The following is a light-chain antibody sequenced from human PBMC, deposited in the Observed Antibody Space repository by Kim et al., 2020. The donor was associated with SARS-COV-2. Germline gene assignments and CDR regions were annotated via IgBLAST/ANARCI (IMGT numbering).Light chain of an antibody. Sequence: LGERVTITCRASQGISSALAWYQQKPGKAPKLLIYDASSLESGVPTRFSGSGSGTDYTLTISSLQPEDFATYYCQQFSNYPHTVTFGQGTRLEIK. CDR2: DAS. CDR3: QQFSNYPHTVT. J-gene: IGKJ5*01. V-gene: IGKV1D-13*01. CDR1: QGISSA.